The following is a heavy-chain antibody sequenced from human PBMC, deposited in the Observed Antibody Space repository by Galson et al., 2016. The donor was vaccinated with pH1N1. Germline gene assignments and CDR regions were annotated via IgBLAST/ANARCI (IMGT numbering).Heavy chain of an antibody. Sequence: SVKVSCKASGVIFISFGISWVRQAPGQGLEWMGGIIPMFGTTKYAQKFQGRVTITADKSTSTGYMELNSLKYEDTAVYYCARVPPIYHYDYMDVWGTGTTVTVSS. V-gene: IGHV1-69*06. D-gene: IGHD3-16*01. CDR2: IIPMFGTT. CDR1: GVIFISFG. CDR3: ARVPPIYHYDYMDV. J-gene: IGHJ6*04.